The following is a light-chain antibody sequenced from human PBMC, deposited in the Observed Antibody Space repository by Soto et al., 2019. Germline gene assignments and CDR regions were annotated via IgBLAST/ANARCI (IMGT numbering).Light chain of an antibody. V-gene: IGLV2-14*01. CDR3: SSYTSSNTLEV. CDR2: EVS. J-gene: IGLJ1*01. Sequence: QSALIQPASVSGSPGQSITIFCTGTSSDVGGSNYVSWYQHHPHRAPKLLIYEVSYRPSGVSNRFSGSKSGNTASLTISGLQAEDEADYYCSSYTSSNTLEVFGVGTKVTVL. CDR1: SSDVGGSNY.